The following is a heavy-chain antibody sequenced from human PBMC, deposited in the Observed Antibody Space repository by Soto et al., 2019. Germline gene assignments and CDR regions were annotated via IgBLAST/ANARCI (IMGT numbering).Heavy chain of an antibody. CDR2: INPNSGGT. CDR1: GYTFTGYY. Sequence: ASVKVSCKASGYTFTGYYMHWVRQAPGQGLEWMGWINPNSGGTNYAQKFQGRVTMTRDTSISTAYMELSRLRSDDTAVYYCARVLWIQLWLRTSPYGMGVWGQGTTVTVS. D-gene: IGHD5-18*01. CDR3: ARVLWIQLWLRTSPYGMGV. V-gene: IGHV1-2*02. J-gene: IGHJ6*02.